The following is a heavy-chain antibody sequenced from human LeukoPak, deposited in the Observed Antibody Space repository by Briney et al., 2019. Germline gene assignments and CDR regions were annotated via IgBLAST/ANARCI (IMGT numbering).Heavy chain of an antibody. CDR3: ARDWGLRYDSSGYLDY. CDR1: GFTVSSNY. J-gene: IGHJ4*02. D-gene: IGHD3-22*01. Sequence: GGSLRLSCAASGFTVSSNYMSWVRQAPGKGLEWVSVIYSGGSTYYADSVKGRFTISRDNSKNTLYLQMNSLRAEDTAVYYCARDWGLRYDSSGYLDYWGQGTLVTVSS. CDR2: IYSGGST. V-gene: IGHV3-53*05.